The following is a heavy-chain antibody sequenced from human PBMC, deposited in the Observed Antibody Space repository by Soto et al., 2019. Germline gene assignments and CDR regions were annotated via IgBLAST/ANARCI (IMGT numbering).Heavy chain of an antibody. Sequence: SVKVSCKASGFTFTSSAVQWVRQARGQRLEWIGWIVVGSGNTNYAQKFQERVTITRDMSTSTAYMELSSLRSEDTAAYYCAATAARITIFGAEYYYYGMDVWGQGTTVTVSS. V-gene: IGHV1-58*01. CDR3: AATAARITIFGAEYYYYGMDV. D-gene: IGHD3-3*01. J-gene: IGHJ6*02. CDR1: GFTFTSSA. CDR2: IVVGSGNT.